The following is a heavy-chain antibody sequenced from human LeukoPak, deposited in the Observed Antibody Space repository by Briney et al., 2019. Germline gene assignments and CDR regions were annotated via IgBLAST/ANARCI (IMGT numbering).Heavy chain of an antibody. CDR1: GYTFTGYY. V-gene: IGHV1-2*02. J-gene: IGHJ4*02. D-gene: IGHD3-22*01. CDR3: ARVHWFYYDSSESVFDY. CDR2: IKPNSGGT. Sequence: GASVKVSCKASGYTFTGYYIHWVRQAPGQGLEWMGWIKPNSGGTNYAQKFQGRVTMTRDTSISTVYMEMSRLRSDDTAVYYCARVHWFYYDSSESVFDYWGQGSLVTVSS.